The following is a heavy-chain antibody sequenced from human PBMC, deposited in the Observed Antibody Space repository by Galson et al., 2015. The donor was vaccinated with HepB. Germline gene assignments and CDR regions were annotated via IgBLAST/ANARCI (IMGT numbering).Heavy chain of an antibody. Sequence: SVKVSCKASGYTFTGYYMHWVRQAPGQGLEWMGWINPNSGGTNYAQKFQGWVTMTRDTSISTAYMELSRLRSDDTAVYYCAREKSYDILTGYGWFDPWGQGTLVTVSS. V-gene: IGHV1-2*04. D-gene: IGHD3-9*01. CDR3: AREKSYDILTGYGWFDP. CDR2: INPNSGGT. CDR1: GYTFTGYY. J-gene: IGHJ5*02.